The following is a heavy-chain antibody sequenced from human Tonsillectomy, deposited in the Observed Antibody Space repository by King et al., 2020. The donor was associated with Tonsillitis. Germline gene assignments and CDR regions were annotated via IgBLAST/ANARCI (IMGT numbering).Heavy chain of an antibody. Sequence: QLVQSGSELKKPGASVKVSCKASGYTFSNYTMNWVRQAPGQGLEWMGWINTNTGNPTYAQGFTGRFVFSLDTSVSTAYLQISRLKAEDTAVYYCAKAHVVIVSTIRFYSYGMDVWGQGTTVTVSS. CDR2: INTNTGNP. D-gene: IGHD5/OR15-5a*01. CDR1: GYTFSNYT. V-gene: IGHV7-4-1*02. CDR3: AKAHVVIVSTIRFYSYGMDV. J-gene: IGHJ6*02.